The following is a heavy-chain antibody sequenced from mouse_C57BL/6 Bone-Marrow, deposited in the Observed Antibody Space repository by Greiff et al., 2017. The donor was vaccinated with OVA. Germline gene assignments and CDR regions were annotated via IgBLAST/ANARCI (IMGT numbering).Heavy chain of an antibody. J-gene: IGHJ3*01. CDR2: IWTGGGT. CDR1: GFSLTSYA. V-gene: IGHV2-9-1*01. D-gene: IGHD2-4*01. CDR3: ARNHLIYYDYLAY. Sequence: QVQLQQSGPGLVAPSQSLSITCTVSGFSLTSYAISWVRQPPGKGLEWLGVIWTGGGTNYNSALNSRLSISKDNSKSQVFLKMNSLQTDDTARYYCARNHLIYYDYLAYWGQGTLVTVSA.